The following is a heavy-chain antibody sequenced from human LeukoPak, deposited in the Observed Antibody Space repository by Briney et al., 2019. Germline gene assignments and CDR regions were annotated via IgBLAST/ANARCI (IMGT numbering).Heavy chain of an antibody. CDR1: GSTFSSYA. V-gene: IGHV3-30-3*01. D-gene: IGHD1-1*01. Sequence: GGSLRLSCAASGSTFSSYAMHWVRQAPGKGLEWVAVISYVGSSKYYADSVKGLFTISRDNSKNTLYLQMNSLRAEDTAVYYCARGRSTYYLDYWGQGTLVTVSS. CDR2: ISYVGSSK. J-gene: IGHJ4*02. CDR3: ARGRSTYYLDY.